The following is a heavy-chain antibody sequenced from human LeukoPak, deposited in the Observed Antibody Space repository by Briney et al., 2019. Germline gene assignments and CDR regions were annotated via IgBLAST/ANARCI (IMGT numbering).Heavy chain of an antibody. J-gene: IGHJ4*02. CDR1: GFTFSSYW. V-gene: IGHV3-7*01. CDR3: AGGSGWLIEVY. CDR2: IKQDGSEK. Sequence: PGGSLRLSCAASGFTFSSYWLSWVRQAPGKGLEWVANIKQDGSEKDCVDSVKGRFTISRDNAKNSLFLQMNSLRAEDTAVYYCAGGSGWLIEVYWGQGTLVTVSS. D-gene: IGHD6-19*01.